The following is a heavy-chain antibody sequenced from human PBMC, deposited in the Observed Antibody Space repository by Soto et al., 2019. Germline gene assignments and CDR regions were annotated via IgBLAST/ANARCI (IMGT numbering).Heavy chain of an antibody. Sequence: QVQLVQSGAEVKKPGASVKVSCKASGYTFTGYYMHWVRQAPGQGLEWMGWINPNSGGTNYAQKFQGWVTMTRDTSISTAYMELSRLRSDDTAVYYCAACFGGYCPNDAFDIWGQGIMVTVSS. CDR2: INPNSGGT. J-gene: IGHJ3*02. CDR1: GYTFTGYY. D-gene: IGHD2-21*01. V-gene: IGHV1-2*04. CDR3: AACFGGYCPNDAFDI.